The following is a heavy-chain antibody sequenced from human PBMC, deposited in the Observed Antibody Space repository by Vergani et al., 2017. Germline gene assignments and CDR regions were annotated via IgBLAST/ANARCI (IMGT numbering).Heavy chain of an antibody. J-gene: IGHJ3*02. D-gene: IGHD3-22*01. CDR2: INPSGGST. CDR1: GYTFTSYY. V-gene: IGHV1-46*03. CDR3: ARDPNYYDSSGYYLGGFDI. Sequence: QVQLVQSGAEVKKPGASVKVSCKASGYTFTSYYMHWVRQAPGQGLEWMGIINPSGGSTSYAHKFQGRVTMTRDTSTSTVDMELSSLRSEATAVYYCARDPNYYDSSGYYLGGFDIWGQGTMVTVSS.